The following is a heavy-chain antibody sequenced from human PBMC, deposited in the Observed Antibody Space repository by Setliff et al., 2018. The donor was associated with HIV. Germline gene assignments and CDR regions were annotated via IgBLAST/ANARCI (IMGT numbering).Heavy chain of an antibody. D-gene: IGHD1-26*01. CDR2: IWPDDSDT. CDR3: ARSDSGDYSGFDF. Sequence: PGESLKISCKASGYSFTNYWVGWVRQMPGNGLEWMGLIWPDDSDTMYSPSFQGQVTISADKSFSAAYLQLSSLRPSDTAMYYCARSDSGDYSGFDFWGQGTLVTVSS. V-gene: IGHV5-51*01. CDR1: GYSFTNYW. J-gene: IGHJ5*01.